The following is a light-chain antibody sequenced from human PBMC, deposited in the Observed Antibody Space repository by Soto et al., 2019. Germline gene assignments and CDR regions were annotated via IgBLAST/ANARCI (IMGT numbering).Light chain of an antibody. Sequence: EIMMTQSPGTLSVSPGEGATLSCTASQSVNLNLAWYQQKPGQPPRLLLYGASTRATGIPVRFRGSGSGTEFTLTISSLQSEDSAVYYCQQSFSPLTFGGGTPQLTFGGGTKVEIK. CDR1: QSVNLN. J-gene: IGKJ4*01. V-gene: IGKV3-15*01. CDR3: QQSFSPLTFGGGTPQLT. CDR2: GAS.